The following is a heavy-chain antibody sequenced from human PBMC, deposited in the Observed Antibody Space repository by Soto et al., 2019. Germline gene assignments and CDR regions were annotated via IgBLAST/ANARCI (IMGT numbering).Heavy chain of an antibody. CDR1: GGSISSSNW. J-gene: IGHJ5*02. CDR3: ASYGDYARWFDP. V-gene: IGHV4-4*02. Sequence: SETLSLTCAVSGGSISSSNWWSWVRQPPGKGPEWIGEIYHSGSTYYNPSLKSRVTISVDRSKNQFSLKLSSVTAADTAVYYCASYGDYARWFDPWGQGTLVT. D-gene: IGHD4-17*01. CDR2: IYHSGST.